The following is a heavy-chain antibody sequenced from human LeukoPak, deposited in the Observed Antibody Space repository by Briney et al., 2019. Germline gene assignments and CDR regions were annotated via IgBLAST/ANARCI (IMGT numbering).Heavy chain of an antibody. J-gene: IGHJ5*02. V-gene: IGHV3-23*01. CDR1: GFSFSSYA. D-gene: IGHD6-19*01. CDR2: ISNSGDTT. Sequence: PGGSLRLSCAASGFSFSSYAMSWVRQAPGKGLEWVSSISNSGDTTDYAEPVKCRFTISRDNSKNTLYLQMTNLRAADTAVYYCAKDLSRAVAADWFDPWDQGSLVTVSS. CDR3: AKDLSRAVAADWFDP.